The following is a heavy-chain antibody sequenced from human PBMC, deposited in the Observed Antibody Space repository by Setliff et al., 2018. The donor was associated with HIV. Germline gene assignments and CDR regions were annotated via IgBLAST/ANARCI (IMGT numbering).Heavy chain of an antibody. CDR2: INPNSGGT. J-gene: IGHJ4*02. CDR3: ARGRGAYSGSYLDS. D-gene: IGHD1-26*01. Sequence: ASVKVSCKASGYTFTGYYMHWVRQAPGQGLGWMGWINPNSGGTDYAQKFQGRVTVTRDTSITTAYMEMTRLRSDDTAMYYCARGRGAYSGSYLDSWGQGTLVTVSS. CDR1: GYTFTGYY. V-gene: IGHV1-2*02.